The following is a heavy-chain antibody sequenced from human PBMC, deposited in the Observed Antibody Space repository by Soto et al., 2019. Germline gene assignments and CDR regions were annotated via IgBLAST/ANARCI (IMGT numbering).Heavy chain of an antibody. CDR1: GYTFTGNY. V-gene: IGHV1-2*02. J-gene: IGHJ4*02. CDR3: ARRGLVTVAAYYLDY. D-gene: IGHD6-19*01. CDR2: INPRSGGT. Sequence: QVQLVQAGAEVKKPGASVKVYCKASGYTFTGNYRHWVRQAPGQGLEWMGWINPRSGGTNYAQKFQGRDTMTRDTFINTAYMERSRLRVDDTAVYYCARRGLVTVAAYYLDYWGQGALVTVSS.